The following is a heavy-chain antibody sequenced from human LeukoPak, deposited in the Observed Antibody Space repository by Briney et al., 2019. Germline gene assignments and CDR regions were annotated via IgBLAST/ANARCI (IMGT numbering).Heavy chain of an antibody. CDR3: ATGQGSGWSFDAFDI. J-gene: IGHJ3*02. V-gene: IGHV1-24*01. CDR2: VYPEDGET. D-gene: IGHD6-19*01. CDR1: GYTLTELS. Sequence: ASVKVSCKVSGYTLTELSMHWVRQAPGKRLDWRGGVYPEDGETIYAHRVQGRVTITEDTSTDKAYMALSSLRSEDTAVYYCATGQGSGWSFDAFDIWGQGTMVTVSS.